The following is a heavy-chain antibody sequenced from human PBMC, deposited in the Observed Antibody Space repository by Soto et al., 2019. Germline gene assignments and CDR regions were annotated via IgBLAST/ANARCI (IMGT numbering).Heavy chain of an antibody. D-gene: IGHD4-17*01. CDR3: ARAAGYGDYYYYYGMDV. Sequence: PGGSLRLSCAASGFTFSSYSMNWVRQAPGKGLEWVSSISSSSSYIYYADSVKGRFTISRDNAKNSLYLQMNSLRAEDTAVYYCARAAGYGDYYYYYGMDVWGQGTTVTVSS. CDR2: ISSSSSYI. CDR1: GFTFSSYS. V-gene: IGHV3-21*01. J-gene: IGHJ6*02.